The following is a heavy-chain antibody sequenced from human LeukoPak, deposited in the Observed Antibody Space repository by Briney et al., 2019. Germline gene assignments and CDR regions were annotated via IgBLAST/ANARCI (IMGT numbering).Heavy chain of an antibody. Sequence: QPGGSLRLSCAASGFTFSNAWMNWVRQAPGKGLEWVSAISGSGGSTYYADSVKGRFTISRDNSKNTLYLQMNSLRAEDTAVYYCAKHFLPGSYGDYGAPLDYWGQGTLVTVSS. CDR1: GFTFSNAW. D-gene: IGHD4-17*01. V-gene: IGHV3-23*01. CDR2: ISGSGGST. CDR3: AKHFLPGSYGDYGAPLDY. J-gene: IGHJ4*02.